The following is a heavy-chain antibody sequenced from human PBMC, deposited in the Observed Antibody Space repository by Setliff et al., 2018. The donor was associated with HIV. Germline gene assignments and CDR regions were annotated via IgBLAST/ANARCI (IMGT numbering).Heavy chain of an antibody. D-gene: IGHD1-26*01. Sequence: SETLSLTCSVSGGSVGSGSYYWSWIRQSPGKGLEWLGYIYYSGNTRYNPSLKSRVTISLDTSKNRFSLQLTSVTAADTAVYYCARHRDGGTYPLDYWGQGTLVTVSS. CDR2: IYYSGNT. CDR1: GGSVGSGSYY. J-gene: IGHJ4*02. V-gene: IGHV4-61*01. CDR3: ARHRDGGTYPLDY.